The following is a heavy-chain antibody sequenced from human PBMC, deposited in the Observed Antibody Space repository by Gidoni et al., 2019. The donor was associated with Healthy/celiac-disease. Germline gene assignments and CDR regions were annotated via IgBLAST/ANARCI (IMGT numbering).Heavy chain of an antibody. CDR3: ARVRGRVVPAASRPTYYYMDV. Sequence: EVQLVESGGGLVQPGGSLRLSCAASGFTFSSYSMNWVRQAPGKGLEWVSYADSVKGRFTISRDNAKNSLYLQMNSLRAEDTAVYYCARVRGRVVPAASRPTYYYMDVWGKGTTVTVSS. V-gene: IGHV3-48*01. J-gene: IGHJ6*03. D-gene: IGHD2-2*01. CDR1: GFTFSSYS.